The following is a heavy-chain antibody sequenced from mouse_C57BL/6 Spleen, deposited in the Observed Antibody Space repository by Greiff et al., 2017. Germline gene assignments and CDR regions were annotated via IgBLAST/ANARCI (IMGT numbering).Heavy chain of an antibody. J-gene: IGHJ2*01. CDR3: YYGSSYYFDY. CDR2: INPSTGGT. CDR1: GYSFTGYY. Sequence: EVKLLESGPELVKPGASVKISCKASGYSFTGYYMNWVKQSPEKSLEWIGEINPSTGGTTYNKKFKAKATLTVDKSSSTAYMQLKSLTSEDSAVYYCYYGSSYYFDYWGQGTTLTVSS. D-gene: IGHD1-1*01. V-gene: IGHV1-42*01.